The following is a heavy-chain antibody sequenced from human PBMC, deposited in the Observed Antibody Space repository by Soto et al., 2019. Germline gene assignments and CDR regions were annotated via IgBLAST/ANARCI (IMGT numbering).Heavy chain of an antibody. D-gene: IGHD2-2*01. V-gene: IGHV1-8*01. J-gene: IGHJ6*03. CDR1: GYTFTSYD. CDR3: ARGGHCSSTSCYAAYYYYMDV. CDR2: MNPNSGNT. Sequence: ASVKVSCKASGYTFTSYDINWVRQATGQGLEWMGWMNPNSGNTGYAQKFQGRVTMTRNTSISTAYMELSSLRSEDTAVYYCARGGHCSSTSCYAAYYYYMDVWGKGTTVTVS.